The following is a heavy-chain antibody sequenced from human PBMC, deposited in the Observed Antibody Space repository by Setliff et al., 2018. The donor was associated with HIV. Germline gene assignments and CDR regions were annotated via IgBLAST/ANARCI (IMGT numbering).Heavy chain of an antibody. Sequence: GASVQVSCKASGYTFTNYALQWVRQAPGRSLEWMGWLSTGSGETKYSQRFQGRVTITRDTSASTAYMELSTLRSEDTAVYYCTRGKSGWSTDYWGQGTLVTVSS. V-gene: IGHV1-3*04. CDR3: TRGKSGWSTDY. D-gene: IGHD6-19*01. CDR2: LSTGSGET. CDR1: GYTFTNYA. J-gene: IGHJ4*02.